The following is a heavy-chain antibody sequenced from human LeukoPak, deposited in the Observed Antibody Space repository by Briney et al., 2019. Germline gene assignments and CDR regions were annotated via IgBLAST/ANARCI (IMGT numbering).Heavy chain of an antibody. Sequence: PSETLSLTCTVSGGSISSGYYYWSWIRQPPGKGLEWIGEINYSGSTNYNPSLKSRVTISVDTSKNQFSLKLSSVTAADTAVYYCARGRSRYCSSTSCLRGMDVWGQGTTVTVSS. D-gene: IGHD2-2*01. CDR1: GGSISSGYYY. CDR2: INYSGST. V-gene: IGHV4-39*07. J-gene: IGHJ6*02. CDR3: ARGRSRYCSSTSCLRGMDV.